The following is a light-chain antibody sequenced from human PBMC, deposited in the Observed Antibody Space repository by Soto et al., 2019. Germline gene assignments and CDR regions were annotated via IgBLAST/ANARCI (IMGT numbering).Light chain of an antibody. V-gene: IGKV3-20*01. Sequence: EIVLTQSPGTVSLSPGERATLSCRASQSVSSRNLAWYRQKPGQAPSLLIFGASNRATGIPDRFSGSGSGTDCTLTIIRLEPEDCAVYYCLRYGDSPPAYTFGQGTKLEIK. J-gene: IGKJ2*01. CDR3: LRYGDSPPAYT. CDR2: GAS. CDR1: QSVSSRN.